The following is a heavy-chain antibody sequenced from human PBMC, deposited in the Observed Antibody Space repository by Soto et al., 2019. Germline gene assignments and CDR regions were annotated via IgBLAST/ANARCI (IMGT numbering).Heavy chain of an antibody. CDR2: ISGSGGST. J-gene: IGHJ4*02. Sequence: EVQLLESGGGLVQPGGSLRLSCAASGFTFSSYAMSWVRQAPGKGLEWVSAISGSGGSTYYADSVKGRFTISRDNSKNKLYLQMNSLRDEDTAVYYCAKDRLRGGLLWFGELLGDYWGQGTLVTVSS. D-gene: IGHD3-10*01. V-gene: IGHV3-23*01. CDR1: GFTFSSYA. CDR3: AKDRLRGGLLWFGELLGDY.